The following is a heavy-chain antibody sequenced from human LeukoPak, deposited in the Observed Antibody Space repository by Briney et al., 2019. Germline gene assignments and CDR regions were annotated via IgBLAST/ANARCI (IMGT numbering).Heavy chain of an antibody. CDR2: IKQDGSEK. Sequence: PGRSLRLSCAASGFTFSNYAMHWVRQAPGKGLEWVANIKQDGSEKYYVDSVKGRFTISRDNAKNSLYLQMNSLRAEDTAVYYCARDGTYSSSWFLDYWGQGTLVTVSS. CDR1: GFTFSNYA. D-gene: IGHD6-13*01. CDR3: ARDGTYSSSWFLDY. J-gene: IGHJ4*02. V-gene: IGHV3-7*01.